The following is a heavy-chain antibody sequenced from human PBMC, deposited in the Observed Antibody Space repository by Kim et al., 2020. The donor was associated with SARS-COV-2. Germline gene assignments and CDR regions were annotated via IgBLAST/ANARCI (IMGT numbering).Heavy chain of an antibody. V-gene: IGHV4-39*07. CDR1: GGSISSSSYY. CDR3: ARDAGIVVVPAALSGNWFDP. D-gene: IGHD2-2*01. CDR2: IYYSGST. Sequence: SETLSLTCTVSGGSISSSSYYWGWIRQPPGKGLEWIGSIYYSGSTYYNPSLKSRVTISVDTSKNQFSLKLSSVTAADTAVYYCARDAGIVVVPAALSGNWFDPWGQGTLVTVSS. J-gene: IGHJ5*02.